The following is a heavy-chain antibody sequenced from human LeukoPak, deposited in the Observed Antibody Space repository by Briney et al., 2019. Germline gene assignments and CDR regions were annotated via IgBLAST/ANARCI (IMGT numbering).Heavy chain of an antibody. J-gene: IGHJ6*03. CDR3: ARLPHYYYYYMDV. V-gene: IGHV5-51*01. Sequence: KLGESLKISCKSSGYSFASYWIGWVRQMPGKDLEWMGIIYPGDSDTRYSPSFQGQVTISADKSINTAYLQWSSLKASDTAMYYCARLPHYYYYYMDVWGKGTTVTVSS. CDR1: GYSFASYW. CDR2: IYPGDSDT.